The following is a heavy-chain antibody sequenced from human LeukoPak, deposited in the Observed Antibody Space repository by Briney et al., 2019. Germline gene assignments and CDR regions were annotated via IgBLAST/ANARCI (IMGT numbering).Heavy chain of an antibody. J-gene: IGHJ6*03. V-gene: IGHV1-8*01. Sequence: ASVKVSCKASGYTFTSYDINWVRQATGQGLEWMGWMNPNSGNTGYVQKFQGRVTMTRNTSISTAYMELSSLRSEDTAVYYCARGLDMVRGVISDYYYYYMHVWGQGTIVTVSS. D-gene: IGHD3-10*01. CDR2: MNPNSGNT. CDR3: ARGLDMVRGVISDYYYYYMHV. CDR1: GYTFTSYD.